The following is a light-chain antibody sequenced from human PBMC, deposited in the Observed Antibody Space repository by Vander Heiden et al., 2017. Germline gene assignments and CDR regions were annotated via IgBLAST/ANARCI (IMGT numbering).Light chain of an antibody. J-gene: IGKJ5*01. V-gene: IGKV3-20*01. Sequence: IALTQSPGTLTLSPEERATLSCRASQSVSSSYLAWYQQKPGQAPRLLIYGASSSATGIPDRFRRSGSGTSFPLTISILEPEDFAVYYCQQDGSSLITFGQGTQLEIK. CDR2: GAS. CDR1: QSVSSSY. CDR3: QQDGSSLIT.